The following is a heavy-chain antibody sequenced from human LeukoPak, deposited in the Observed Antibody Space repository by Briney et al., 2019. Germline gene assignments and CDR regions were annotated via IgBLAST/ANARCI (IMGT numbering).Heavy chain of an antibody. V-gene: IGHV4-4*07. CDR1: GGSIGSYY. CDR2: IYNSGTT. Sequence: NPSETLSLTCTVSGGSIGSYYWSWMRKFAGNGLEWMGSIYNSGTTHYNPSLKSRVTISVDTSKNQISLKLTSVTAAATAVYYCASDGGRSNLAVLWGQGTLVTVFS. J-gene: IGHJ4*02. D-gene: IGHD6-19*01. CDR3: ASDGGRSNLAVL.